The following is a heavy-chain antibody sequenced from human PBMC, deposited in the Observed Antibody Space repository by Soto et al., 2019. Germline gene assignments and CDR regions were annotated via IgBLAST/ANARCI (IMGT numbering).Heavy chain of an antibody. CDR1: GGSISSGDYY. Sequence: SETLSLTCTVSGGSISSGDYYWSWIRQPPGKGLEWIGYIYYSGSTYYNPSLKSRVTISVDTSKNQFSLKLSSVTAADTAVYNCARVCSGGSCYSYWGQGTLVTVSS. V-gene: IGHV4-30-4*01. CDR2: IYYSGST. J-gene: IGHJ4*02. D-gene: IGHD2-15*01. CDR3: ARVCSGGSCYSY.